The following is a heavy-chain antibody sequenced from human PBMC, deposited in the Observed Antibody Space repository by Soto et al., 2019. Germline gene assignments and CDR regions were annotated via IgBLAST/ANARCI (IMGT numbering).Heavy chain of an antibody. CDR2: IDGSGGDT. Sequence: EVQLLESGGGLIQPGGSLRLSCAASGFTFSSYAMAWVRQAPGKGLEWVSVIDGSGGDTSFADSVKGRFTISRDNSKKMLYLHMNSLRAEDTATYYCAKEMVAAAYVETSPFDLWGQGTLVTVSS. V-gene: IGHV3-23*01. J-gene: IGHJ4*02. D-gene: IGHD2-15*01. CDR3: AKEMVAAAYVETSPFDL. CDR1: GFTFSSYA.